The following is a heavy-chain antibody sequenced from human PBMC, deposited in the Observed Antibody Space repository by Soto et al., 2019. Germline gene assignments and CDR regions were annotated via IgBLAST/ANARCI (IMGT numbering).Heavy chain of an antibody. V-gene: IGHV3-9*01. CDR3: AKDKGRGPYVGTNNQALNI. D-gene: IGHD2-8*01. CDR1: VFTLDEFV. J-gene: IGHJ3*02. CDR2: ISWNSGSI. Sequence: TRGSLVLCCVSSVFTLDEFVMHWVRQAPGKGLELVLHISWNSGSIGYADSVNGRFTISKDNGKNSMYLQMNSLRVEDTSLYYWAKDKGRGPYVGTNNQALNIWGQGTMVTVSS.